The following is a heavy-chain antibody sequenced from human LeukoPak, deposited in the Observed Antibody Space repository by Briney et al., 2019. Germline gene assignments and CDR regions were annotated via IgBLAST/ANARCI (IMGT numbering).Heavy chain of an antibody. J-gene: IGHJ4*02. CDR3: ARVSGNSGYGLFDY. Sequence: KTSQTLSLXCTVSGGSISSGSYYWSWIRQPAGKGLEWIGRIYTSGSTNYNPSLKSRVTMSVDTSKNQFSLKLSSVTAADTAVYYCARVSGNSGYGLFDYWGQGTLVTVSS. V-gene: IGHV4-61*02. CDR1: GGSISSGSYY. D-gene: IGHD5-12*01. CDR2: IYTSGST.